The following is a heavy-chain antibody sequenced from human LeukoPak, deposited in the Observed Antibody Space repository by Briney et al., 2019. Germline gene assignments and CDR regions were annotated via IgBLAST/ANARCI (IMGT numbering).Heavy chain of an antibody. J-gene: IGHJ6*02. CDR1: SGSISSGDYY. CDR3: ARDGYCSSTSCYEYGMDV. CDR2: IYYSGST. V-gene: IGHV4-30-4*01. D-gene: IGHD2-2*03. Sequence: SETLSLTCTVSSGSISSGDYYWSWIRQPPGKGLEWIGYIYYSGSTYYNPSLKSRVTISVDTSKNQFSLKLSSVTAADTAVYYCARDGYCSSTSCYEYGMDVWGQGTTVTVSS.